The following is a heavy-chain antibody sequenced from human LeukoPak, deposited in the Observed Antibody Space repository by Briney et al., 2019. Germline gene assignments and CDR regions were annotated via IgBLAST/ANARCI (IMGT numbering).Heavy chain of an antibody. J-gene: IGHJ4*02. CDR2: INPNSGGT. Sequence: ASVTVSCKASGYTFTGYYMHWVRQAPGQGLEWMGWINPNSGGTNYAQKFRGRATMTRDTSISTAYMELSRLRSDDTAVYYCARAYYDEPPFDYWGQGTLVTVSS. CDR1: GYTFTGYY. CDR3: ARAYYDEPPFDY. D-gene: IGHD3-22*01. V-gene: IGHV1-2*02.